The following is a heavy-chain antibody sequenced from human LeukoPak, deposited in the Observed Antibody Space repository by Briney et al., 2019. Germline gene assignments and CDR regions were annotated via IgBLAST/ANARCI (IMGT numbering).Heavy chain of an antibody. J-gene: IGHJ6*02. V-gene: IGHV1-46*01. CDR1: GYTFTDYY. Sequence: ASVKVSCKASGYTFTDYYMHWVRQAPGQGLEWMGIITPSGGNTSYAQKFQGRVSMARDSSTTTVYMELSSLRSEDTAVYYCARGTYYYGLDVWGQGTTVTVSS. CDR2: ITPSGGNT. CDR3: ARGTYYYGLDV.